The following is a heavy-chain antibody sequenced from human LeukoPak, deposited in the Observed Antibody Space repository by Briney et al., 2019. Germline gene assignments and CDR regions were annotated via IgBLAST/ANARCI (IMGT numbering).Heavy chain of an antibody. J-gene: IGHJ3*02. V-gene: IGHV1-2*02. CDR3: AGPYQLLSYDAFDI. Sequence: ASVKVSCKASGYTFTSYGISWVRQAPGQGLEWMGWINPNSGGTNYAQKFQGRVTMTRDTSISTAYMELSRLRSDDTAVYYCAGPYQLLSYDAFDIWGQGTMVTVSS. CDR1: GYTFTSYG. D-gene: IGHD2-2*01. CDR2: INPNSGGT.